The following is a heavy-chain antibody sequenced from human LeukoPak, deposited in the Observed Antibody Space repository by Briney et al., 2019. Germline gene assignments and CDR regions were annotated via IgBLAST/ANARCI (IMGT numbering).Heavy chain of an antibody. CDR2: IIPIVGTA. J-gene: IGHJ6*03. CDR3: ARGHDSSGYLYYYYYMDV. V-gene: IGHV1-69*13. Sequence: GASVKVSCKASGGTFSGYAISWVRQAPGQGLEWMGGIIPIVGTANYAQKFQGRVTITADESTSTAYMELGSLRSEDTAVYYCARGHDSSGYLYYYYYMDVWGKGTTVTVSS. D-gene: IGHD3-22*01. CDR1: GGTFSGYA.